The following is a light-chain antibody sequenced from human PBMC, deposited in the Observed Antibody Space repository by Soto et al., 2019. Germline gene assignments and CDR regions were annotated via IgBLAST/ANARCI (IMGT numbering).Light chain of an antibody. CDR1: QNIYSN. V-gene: IGKV3-15*01. J-gene: IGKJ1*01. CDR2: RAS. Sequence: IPLTQSPATVSVSPGETVTLSCRASQNIYSNLGWYQQRPGQAPRLIIYRASTRATGIPARFSGSGSGTEFTLTIISLQSEDFAVYYCQQYHNLWAFGRGTKVDSK. CDR3: QQYHNLWA.